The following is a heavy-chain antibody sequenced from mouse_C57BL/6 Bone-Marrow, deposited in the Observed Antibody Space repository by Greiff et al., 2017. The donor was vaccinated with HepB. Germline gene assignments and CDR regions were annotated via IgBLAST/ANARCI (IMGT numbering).Heavy chain of an antibody. V-gene: IGHV14-4*01. CDR1: GFNIKDDY. CDR2: IDPENGDT. CDR3: TNGEYAMDY. J-gene: IGHJ4*01. Sequence: DVKLVESGAELVRPGASVKLSCTASGFNIKDDYMHWVKQRPEQGLEWIGWIDPENGDTEYASKFQGKATITADTSSNTAYLQLSSLTSEDTAVYYCTNGEYAMDYWGQGTSVTVSS.